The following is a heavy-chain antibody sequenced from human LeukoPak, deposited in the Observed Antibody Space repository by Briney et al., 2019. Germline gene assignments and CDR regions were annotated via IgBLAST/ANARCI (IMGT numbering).Heavy chain of an antibody. CDR2: ISSDGSHK. CDR3: AKDGDCGGGGCFPNNFNY. V-gene: IGHV3-30*18. Sequence: QPGRSPRLSCAASGLMFSAYGMHWVRQAPGKGLEWVAFISSDGSHKNYADSVKGRFTMSRDNSKNTLYLGMNSLRSEDTAVYYCAKDGDCGGGGCFPNNFNYWGQGTLVTVSS. CDR1: GLMFSAYG. J-gene: IGHJ4*02. D-gene: IGHD2-15*01.